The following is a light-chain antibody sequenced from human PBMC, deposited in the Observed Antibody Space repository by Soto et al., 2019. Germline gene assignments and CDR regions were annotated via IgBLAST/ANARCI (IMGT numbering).Light chain of an antibody. CDR2: DAS. J-gene: IGKJ4*01. CDR1: QSISRS. Sequence: DIQMTQSPSTLSASVGDRVTITCRASQSISRSLAWYQQKPGKAPKLVIYDASSLQTGVPSRFSGSGSGIDFTHIISSLQPDDFAAYYCQQYNFYPLTFGGGTKVDIK. V-gene: IGKV1-5*01. CDR3: QQYNFYPLT.